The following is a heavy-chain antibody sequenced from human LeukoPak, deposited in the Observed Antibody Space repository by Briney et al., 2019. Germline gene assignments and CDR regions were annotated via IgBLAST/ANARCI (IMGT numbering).Heavy chain of an antibody. J-gene: IGHJ4*02. CDR3: IKDLAGTWSFDH. V-gene: IGHV3-64D*06. D-gene: IGHD7-27*01. Sequence: GGSLRLSCAASGFTFSAHFMHWVRRAPGKGLEYVSSISINGDETFYAESVKGRFTVSRDNSKNTLYLQLSSLRVEDTAIYYCIKDLAGTWSFDHWGQGTLLTVSS. CDR2: ISINGDET. CDR1: GFTFSAHF.